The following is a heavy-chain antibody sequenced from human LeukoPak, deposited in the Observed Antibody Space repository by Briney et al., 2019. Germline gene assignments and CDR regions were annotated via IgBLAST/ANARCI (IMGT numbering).Heavy chain of an antibody. CDR1: GFTFSSYD. CDR3: ARLGATGYYFDY. Sequence: GGSLRLSCAASGFTFSSYDMHWVRQATGKGLEWVSAIGTAGDTYYPGSVKGRFTISRENAKNSLYLQMNSLRAGDTAVYYCARLGATGYYFDYWGQGTLVTVSS. V-gene: IGHV3-13*01. J-gene: IGHJ4*02. D-gene: IGHD1-26*01. CDR2: IGTAGDT.